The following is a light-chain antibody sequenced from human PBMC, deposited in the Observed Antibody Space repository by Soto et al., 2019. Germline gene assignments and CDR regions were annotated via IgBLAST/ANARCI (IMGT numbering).Light chain of an antibody. CDR3: TSFTTSNTFV. J-gene: IGLJ1*01. CDR1: SNDVGHFNY. Sequence: QSVLAQPASVSGSPGQSITISCTGTSNDVGHFNYVSWFQQHPGKAPKLLIFDVSNWPSGVSDRFSGSKSGNTASLTISGLQPEDEADYYCTSFTTSNTFVFGSGTEVTVL. CDR2: DVS. V-gene: IGLV2-14*03.